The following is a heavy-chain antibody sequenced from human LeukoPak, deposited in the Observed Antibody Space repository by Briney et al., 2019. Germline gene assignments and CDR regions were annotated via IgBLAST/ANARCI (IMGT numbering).Heavy chain of an antibody. CDR3: ARDDGDTAMVDDAFDI. CDR2: ISSSSSTI. Sequence: PGGSLRLSCAASGFTFSSYSMNWVRQAPGKGLEWVSYISSSSSTIYYADSVKGRFTISRDNAKNSLYLQMNSLRAEDTAVYYCARDDGDTAMVDDAFDIWGQGTMVTVSS. D-gene: IGHD5-18*01. V-gene: IGHV3-48*04. J-gene: IGHJ3*02. CDR1: GFTFSSYS.